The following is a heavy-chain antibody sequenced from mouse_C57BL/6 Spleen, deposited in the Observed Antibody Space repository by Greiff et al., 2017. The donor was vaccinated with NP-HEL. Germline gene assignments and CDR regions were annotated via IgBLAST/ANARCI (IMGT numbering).Heavy chain of an antibody. CDR3: ARYGYCGSNYFDY. J-gene: IGHJ2*01. Sequence: VQLQQSGAELAKPGASVQLSCTASGYTFTSYWMHWVNQRPGQGLEWIGYINPSSGYTKYNQKFKDKATLTADKSSSTAYMQLSSLTYEDAAVYYCARYGYCGSNYFDYWGQGTTLTVSS. D-gene: IGHD1-1*01. V-gene: IGHV1-7*01. CDR2: INPSSGYT. CDR1: GYTFTSYW.